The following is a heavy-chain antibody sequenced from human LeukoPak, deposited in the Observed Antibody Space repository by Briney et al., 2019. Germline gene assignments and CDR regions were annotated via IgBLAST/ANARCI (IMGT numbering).Heavy chain of an antibody. J-gene: IGHJ4*02. CDR3: ARREEASIDY. V-gene: IGHV1-46*01. CDR2: INPSGGST. CDR1: GYTFTTYY. Sequence: ASVKVSCKASGYTFTTYYMLWVRQAPGQGLEWMGIINPSGGSTSYAQKFQGRVTMTRDTSTSTIYMELSSLRSEDTAVYYCARREEASIDYWGQGTLVTVSS.